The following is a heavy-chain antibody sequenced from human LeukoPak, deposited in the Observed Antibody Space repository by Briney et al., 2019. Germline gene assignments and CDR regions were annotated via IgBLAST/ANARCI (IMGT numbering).Heavy chain of an antibody. Sequence: SVKVSRKASGGTFSSYVIIWVRQAPGQGLEWMGGIIPIFGTANYAQKFQGRVTITADESTSTAYMELSSLRSEDTDVYYCARGGFGEFYYMDVWGKGTTVTISS. J-gene: IGHJ6*03. CDR3: ARGGFGEFYYMDV. CDR1: GGTFSSYV. D-gene: IGHD3-10*01. V-gene: IGHV1-69*13. CDR2: IIPIFGTA.